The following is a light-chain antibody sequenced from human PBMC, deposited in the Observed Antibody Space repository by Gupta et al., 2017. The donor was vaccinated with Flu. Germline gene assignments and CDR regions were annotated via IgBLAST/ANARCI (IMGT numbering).Light chain of an antibody. CDR3: SQYIRTTRV. V-gene: IGLV2-14*01. CDR1: SDDIGGYGH. Sequence: QSALTQPASVSGSPGQSITISCTGSSDDIGGYGHVSWYQQCPGKAPKLMIYEVSNRPSGVSDRFSGSKSGNKASLKISGLQAGDEADEYCSQYIRTTRVFGGGTKLTVL. J-gene: IGLJ2*01. CDR2: EVS.